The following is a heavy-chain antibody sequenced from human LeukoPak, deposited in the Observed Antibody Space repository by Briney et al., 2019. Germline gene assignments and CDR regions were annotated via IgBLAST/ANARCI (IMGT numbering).Heavy chain of an antibody. D-gene: IGHD3-22*01. Sequence: SQTLSLTCTVSGGSISSGSYYWSWIRQPAGEGLEWIGRIYTSGSTNYNPSLKSRVTISVDTSKNQFSLKLSSVTAADTAVYYCASGYYYDSSGYYNLDIWGQGTMVTVSS. CDR1: GGSISSGSYY. V-gene: IGHV4-61*02. CDR2: IYTSGST. CDR3: ASGYYYDSSGYYNLDI. J-gene: IGHJ3*02.